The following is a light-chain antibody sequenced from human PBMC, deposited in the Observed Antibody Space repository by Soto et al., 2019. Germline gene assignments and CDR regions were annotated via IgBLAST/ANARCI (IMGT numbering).Light chain of an antibody. CDR1: QSVSSNN. CDR2: GAS. V-gene: IGKV3-20*01. J-gene: IGKJ2*01. CDR3: QQYGRSPYT. Sequence: EIVLTQSPGTLSLSPGERATLSCRASQSVSSNNLAWYQQKPGQAPRLLIYGASSRATGIPDRFSGSGSGTDFTLTISRLEPEDFAVCYCQQYGRSPYTFGQGTKLEIK.